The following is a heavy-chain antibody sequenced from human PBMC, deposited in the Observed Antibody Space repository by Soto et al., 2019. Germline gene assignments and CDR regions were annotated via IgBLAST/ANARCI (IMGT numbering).Heavy chain of an antibody. CDR1: GYSISTGYY. J-gene: IGHJ4*02. V-gene: IGHV4-38-2*01. CDR2: INHRGNS. Sequence: XETLSLTSDVSGYSISTGYYWAWVRQPPGKGMEWIGSINHRGNSYYNPSLKSRVTISVDTSKNQGSLKVSSVTAADTAVYYCVRSGDDYGSYIDYWGQGTLVTVSS. CDR3: VRSGDDYGSYIDY. D-gene: IGHD4-17*01.